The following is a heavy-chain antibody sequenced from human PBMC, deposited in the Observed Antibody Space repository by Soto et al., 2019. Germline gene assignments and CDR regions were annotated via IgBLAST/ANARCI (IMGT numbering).Heavy chain of an antibody. J-gene: IGHJ4*02. V-gene: IGHV4-59*03. D-gene: IGHD2-8*01. CDR2: IYHTGTT. CDR3: AKFSAGSTNQTMFTVFDY. CDR1: GDSRRNSY. Sequence: SETQSLTCTVAGDSRRNSYWTWIRQAPGRGLEWIGDIYHTGTTNYNPSLKSRVSISVDTSKNQFSLRLRSVTAADTAIYFCAKFSAGSTNQTMFTVFDYWGQGSLVTVSS.